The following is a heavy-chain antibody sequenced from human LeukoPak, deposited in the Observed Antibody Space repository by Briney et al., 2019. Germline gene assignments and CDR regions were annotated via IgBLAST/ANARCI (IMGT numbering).Heavy chain of an antibody. J-gene: IGHJ4*02. CDR2: ISSSSSYI. CDR1: GFTFSSYS. Sequence: GGSLRLSCAASGFTFSSYSMNWVRQALGKGLEWVSSISSSSSYIYYADSVKGRFTISRDNAKNSLYLQMNSLRAEDTAVYYCARVVYDSSGLFDYWGQGTLVTVSS. V-gene: IGHV3-21*01. D-gene: IGHD3-22*01. CDR3: ARVVYDSSGLFDY.